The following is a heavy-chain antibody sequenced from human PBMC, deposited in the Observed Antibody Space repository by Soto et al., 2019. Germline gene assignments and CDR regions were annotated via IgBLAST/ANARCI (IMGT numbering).Heavy chain of an antibody. J-gene: IGHJ4*02. CDR3: ATTGIAVAGTEYGY. Sequence: ARSLRVPCAASGFTFSSYAMRWVRQAPWKGLEWLSAISGRGGSTYYADSVKGRFTISRDNSKNTLYLQMDSLRAEDTAVYYCATTGIAVAGTEYGYWGQGALVTVSS. CDR1: GFTFSSYA. V-gene: IGHV3-23*01. D-gene: IGHD6-19*01. CDR2: ISGRGGST.